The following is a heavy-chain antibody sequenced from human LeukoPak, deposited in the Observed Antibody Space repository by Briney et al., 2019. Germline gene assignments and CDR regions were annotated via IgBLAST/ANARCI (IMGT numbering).Heavy chain of an antibody. Sequence: PSETLSLTCAVYGGSFSGYYWTLIRQPPGKGLEWIGEINHSGSTNYNPSLKSRLAISIDTSKNQFSLKLSSVTAADTAVYYCARDGLRRRIMTTFGGGGQFDYWGQGTLVTVSS. J-gene: IGHJ4*02. D-gene: IGHD3-16*01. CDR2: INHSGST. V-gene: IGHV4-34*01. CDR1: GGSFSGYY. CDR3: ARDGLRRRIMTTFGGGGQFDY.